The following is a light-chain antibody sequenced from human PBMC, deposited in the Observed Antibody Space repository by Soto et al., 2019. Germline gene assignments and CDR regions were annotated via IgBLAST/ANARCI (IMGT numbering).Light chain of an antibody. CDR3: QDYYTTSPT. Sequence: DIVMTQSPDSLAVSLGERATINCKSSQSVLYSSNSKNNLAWYQQRPGQPPTLLIYWASTRESEVPDRFSGSGSGRYFTLTISSLQAEDVAVYFCQDYYTTSPTFGGGTKVEIK. CDR2: WAS. V-gene: IGKV4-1*01. J-gene: IGKJ4*01. CDR1: QSVLYSSNSKNN.